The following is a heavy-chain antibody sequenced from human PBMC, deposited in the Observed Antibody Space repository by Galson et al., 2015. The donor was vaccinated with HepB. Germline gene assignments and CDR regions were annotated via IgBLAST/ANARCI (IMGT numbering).Heavy chain of an antibody. V-gene: IGHV1-18*04. D-gene: IGHD1-7*01. CDR2: TGLYSGDT. Sequence: SGYNFIDYDITWVRQAPGQGLEWMGWTGLYSGDTNSAQKLQGRVTMTADTSTSTAYMELRRLKSDDTAVYFCARGGSTFDYWGQGTLVTVSS. J-gene: IGHJ4*02. CDR3: ARGGSTFDY. CDR1: GYNFIDYD.